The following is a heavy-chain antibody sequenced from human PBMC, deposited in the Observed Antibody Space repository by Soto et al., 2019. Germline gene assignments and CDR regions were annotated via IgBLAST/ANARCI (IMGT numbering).Heavy chain of an antibody. D-gene: IGHD6-19*01. Sequence: PSETLSLTCTVSGGSISGYYWSWIRQPPGKGLEWIGYIYYIGSTKYNPSLKSRVTISMDTSKNQFSLNLTSVTAPDTAVYFCARAAHTSGWYFDVWGQGTLVTGSS. V-gene: IGHV4-59*01. CDR1: GGSISGYY. CDR2: IYYIGST. CDR3: ARAAHTSGWYFDV. J-gene: IGHJ4*01.